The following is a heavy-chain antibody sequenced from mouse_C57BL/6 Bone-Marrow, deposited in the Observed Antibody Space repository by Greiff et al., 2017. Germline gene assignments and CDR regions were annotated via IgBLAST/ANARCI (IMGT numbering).Heavy chain of an antibody. CDR3: ATYGNYAWFAY. CDR1: GFSLTSYG. CDR2: IWSGGST. V-gene: IGHV2-2*01. D-gene: IGHD2-1*01. Sequence: VQLVESGPGLVQPSQSLSITCTVSGFSLTSYGVHWVRQSPGKGLEWLGVIWSGGSTYYNAAFISRLSISKDNSKSQVFFKMNSLQADNTAIYYCATYGNYAWFAYWGQGTLVTVSA. J-gene: IGHJ3*01.